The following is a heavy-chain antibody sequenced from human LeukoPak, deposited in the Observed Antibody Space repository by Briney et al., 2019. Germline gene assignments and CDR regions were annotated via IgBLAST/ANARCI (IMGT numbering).Heavy chain of an antibody. V-gene: IGHV3-48*01. CDR3: ARDLGSYSTGWYMGFDY. Sequence: SGGSLRLSCVGSGFTFSSYSMNWVRQAPGKGLEWVSYISGTSNTIYYADSVKGRFTVSRGNAKNSLYLQMNSLRAEDTAIYYCARDLGSYSTGWYMGFDYWGQGTLVTVSS. D-gene: IGHD6-19*01. J-gene: IGHJ4*02. CDR1: GFTFSSYS. CDR2: ISGTSNTI.